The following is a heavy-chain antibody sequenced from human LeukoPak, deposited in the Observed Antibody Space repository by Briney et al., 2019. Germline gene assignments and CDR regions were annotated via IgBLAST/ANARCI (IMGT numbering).Heavy chain of an antibody. CDR2: IYYSGST. Sequence: SETLSLTCTVSGGSISSYYWSWIRQPPGKGLEWIGYIYYSGSTNYNPSLKGRVTISVDTSKNQFSLKLSSVTAADTAVYYCARHTGYYYYYMDVWGKGTTVTVSS. CDR3: ARHTGYYYYYMDV. V-gene: IGHV4-59*08. CDR1: GGSISSYY. J-gene: IGHJ6*03.